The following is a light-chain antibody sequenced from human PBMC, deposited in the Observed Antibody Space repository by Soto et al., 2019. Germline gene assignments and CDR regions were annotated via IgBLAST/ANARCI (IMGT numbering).Light chain of an antibody. CDR1: RSDVGGYNY. J-gene: IGLJ2*01. Sequence: QSVLTQPASVSGSPGQSITISCTGTRSDVGGYNYVSWYQQHPGKAPKLMIYEVINRPSGVSNRFSGSKSGNTASLTISGLQAEDESDYYCCSYTSSGTLVFGGGTKLTVL. CDR2: EVI. CDR3: CSYTSSGTLV. V-gene: IGLV2-14*01.